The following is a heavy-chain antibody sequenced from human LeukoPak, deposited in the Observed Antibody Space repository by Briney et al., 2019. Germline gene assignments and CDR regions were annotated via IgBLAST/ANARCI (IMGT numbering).Heavy chain of an antibody. V-gene: IGHV1-2*06. CDR3: ARDEGILVTAEYYFDY. CDR2: INPNSGGT. Sequence: ASVKVSCKASGYIFTDYYMHWVRQAPGQELGWMGRINPNSGGTNYAQKFQGRVTMTRDTSISTAYMELSRLRSDDTAVYYCARDEGILVTAEYYFDYWGQGTLVTVSS. J-gene: IGHJ4*02. CDR1: GYIFTDYY. D-gene: IGHD3-9*01.